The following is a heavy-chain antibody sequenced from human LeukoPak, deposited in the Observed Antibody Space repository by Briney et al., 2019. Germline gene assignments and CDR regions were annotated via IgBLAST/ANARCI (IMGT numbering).Heavy chain of an antibody. D-gene: IGHD4-23*01. J-gene: IGHJ4*02. CDR3: ARHVGYGSNLGVPFDY. V-gene: IGHV5-51*01. CDR1: GYSFTSYW. CDR2: IYPGDSGT. Sequence: PGESLKISCKGSGYSFTSYWIGWVRQMPGKGLEWMGIIYPGDSGTRYSPSFQGQVTISADKSISTAYLQWSSLTASDTAMYYCARHVGYGSNLGVPFDYWGQGTLVTVSS.